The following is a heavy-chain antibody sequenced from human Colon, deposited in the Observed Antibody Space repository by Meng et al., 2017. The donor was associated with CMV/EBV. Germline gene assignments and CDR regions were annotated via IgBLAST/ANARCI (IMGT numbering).Heavy chain of an antibody. CDR3: ARDNSNGSTDF. J-gene: IGHJ4*02. D-gene: IGHD4-11*01. CDR1: GYKFRYSS. CDR2: FDPRGDST. V-gene: IGHV1-46*01. Sequence: QVQLIQSGPEETKAGDFAKVSCKTSGYKFRYSSIHWMRQSPGQGLEWMGIFDPRGDSTNYAENVVVRFTMTADMSTNTMHMELSSLGSDDTSVYYCARDNSNGSTDFWGQGTLVTVSS.